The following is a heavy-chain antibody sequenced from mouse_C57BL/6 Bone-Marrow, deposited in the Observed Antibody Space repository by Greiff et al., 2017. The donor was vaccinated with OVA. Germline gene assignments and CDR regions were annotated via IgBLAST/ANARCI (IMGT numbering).Heavy chain of an antibody. CDR3: ARNYYGWYFDV. Sequence: EVQLVESGGGLVKPGGSLKLSCAASGFTFSDYGMHWVRQAPEKGLEWVAYISRGSSTIYYADTVKGRFTISRDNAKNTLFLQMTSLRSEDTAMYYCARNYYGWYFDVWGTGTTVTVSS. J-gene: IGHJ1*03. V-gene: IGHV5-17*01. D-gene: IGHD1-1*01. CDR1: GFTFSDYG. CDR2: ISRGSSTI.